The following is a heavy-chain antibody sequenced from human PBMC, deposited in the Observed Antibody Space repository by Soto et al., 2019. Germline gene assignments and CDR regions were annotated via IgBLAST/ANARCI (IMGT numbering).Heavy chain of an antibody. CDR3: SRKHSRGHFNRFAP. CDR2: IYPGDFDT. D-gene: IGHD3-22*01. CDR1: GDRFTTYW. J-gene: IGHJ5*02. Sequence: GESLKISCRVSGDRFTTYWIACVRQMPWKGLEWMGIIYPGDFDTRYSPSFQGQVTISVDKSINTAYLQWNSLKASDSGIYYCSRKHSRGHFNRFAPRGQRTFVIVSS. V-gene: IGHV5-51*01.